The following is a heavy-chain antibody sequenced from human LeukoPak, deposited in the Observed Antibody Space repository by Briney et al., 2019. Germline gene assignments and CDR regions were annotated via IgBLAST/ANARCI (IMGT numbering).Heavy chain of an antibody. J-gene: IGHJ4*02. CDR3: ALDYDILTGRPYYFDY. D-gene: IGHD3-9*01. CDR2: IISIFGTA. CDR1: GGTFSSYA. Sequence: SVKVSCKASGGTFSSYAISWVRQAPGQGLEWMGGIISIFGTANYAQKFQGRVTITADESTSTAYMELSSLRSEDTAVYYCALDYDILTGRPYYFDYWGQGTLVTVSS. V-gene: IGHV1-69*13.